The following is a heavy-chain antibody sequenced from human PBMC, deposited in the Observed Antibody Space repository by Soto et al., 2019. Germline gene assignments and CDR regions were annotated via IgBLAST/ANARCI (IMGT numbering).Heavy chain of an antibody. V-gene: IGHV4-34*01. Sequence: LSLTCAVYGGSFSGYYWSWIRQPPGKGLEWIGEINHSGSTNYNPSLKSRVTISVDTSKNQFSLKLSSVTAADTAVYYCARDLFRKIDYWGQGTLVTVSS. CDR2: INHSGST. CDR1: GGSFSGYY. D-gene: IGHD3-10*02. CDR3: ARDLFRKIDY. J-gene: IGHJ4*02.